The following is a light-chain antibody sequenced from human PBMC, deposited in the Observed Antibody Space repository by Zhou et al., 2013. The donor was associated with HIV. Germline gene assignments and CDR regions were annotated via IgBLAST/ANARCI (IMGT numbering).Light chain of an antibody. J-gene: IGKJ4*01. V-gene: IGKV3D-20*02. CDR3: QQRSDWPLT. Sequence: EIVLTQSPGTLSLSPGERATLSCRASQSVSGSYLAWYQQKPGQPPRLLIYNGSTRATGVPARFSGTGSGTDFTLSISSLEPGDVALYYCQQRSDWPLTFGGGTRVEI. CDR1: QSVSGSY. CDR2: NGS.